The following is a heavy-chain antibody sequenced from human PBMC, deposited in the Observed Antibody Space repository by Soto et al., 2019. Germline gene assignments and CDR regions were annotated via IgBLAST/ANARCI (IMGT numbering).Heavy chain of an antibody. D-gene: IGHD2-21*01. CDR2: IIPILGIA. CDR1: GGTFSSYT. V-gene: IGHV1-69*08. J-gene: IGHJ6*02. CDR3: ARECGRTHYYYYYGMDV. Sequence: QVQLVQSGAEVKKPGSSVKVSCKASGGTFSSYTISWVRQAPGQGLEWMGRIIPILGIANYAQKFQGRVTITADKSTSTAYMERRSLRSEDTAVYYCARECGRTHYYYYYGMDVWGQGTTVTISS.